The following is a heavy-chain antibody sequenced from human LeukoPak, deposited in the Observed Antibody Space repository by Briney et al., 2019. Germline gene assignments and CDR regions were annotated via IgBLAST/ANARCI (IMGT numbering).Heavy chain of an antibody. V-gene: IGHV4-34*01. J-gene: IGHJ3*02. CDR2: INHSGST. CDR1: GGSFSGYY. D-gene: IGHD3-22*01. Sequence: PSETLSLTCAVYGGSFSGYYWSWIRQPPGKGLEWIGEINHSGSTNYNPSLKSRVTISVDTSKNQFSLKLSSVTAADTAVYYCARSPVSDSSGREPFGIWGQGTMVTVSS. CDR3: ARSPVSDSSGREPFGI.